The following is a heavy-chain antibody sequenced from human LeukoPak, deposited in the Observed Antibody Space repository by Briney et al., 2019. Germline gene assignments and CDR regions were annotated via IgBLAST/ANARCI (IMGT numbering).Heavy chain of an antibody. V-gene: IGHV3-15*01. CDR3: TTDGFDFGGYESLDY. CDR1: GFTFSNAW. Sequence: GGSLRLSCAASGFTFSNAWMSWVRQAPGKGLEWVGRIKSKTDGGTTDYAAPVKGRFTISRDDSKNTLYLQMNSLKTEDTAVYYCTTDGFDFGGYESLDYWGQGTLVTVSS. D-gene: IGHD5-12*01. J-gene: IGHJ4*02. CDR2: IKSKTDGGTT.